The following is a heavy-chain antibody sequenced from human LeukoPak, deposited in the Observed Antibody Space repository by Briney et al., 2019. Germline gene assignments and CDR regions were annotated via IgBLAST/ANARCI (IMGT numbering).Heavy chain of an antibody. V-gene: IGHV4-61*02. J-gene: IGHJ4*02. CDR2: IYTSGST. CDR1: GCSISSGSYY. CDR3: ARSPSKAYYFDY. Sequence: SETLSLTCTVSGCSISSGSYYWSWIRQPAGKGLEWIGRIYTSGSTNYNPSLKSRVTISVDTSKNQFSLKLSSVTAADTAVYYCARSPSKAYYFDYWGQGTLVTVSS.